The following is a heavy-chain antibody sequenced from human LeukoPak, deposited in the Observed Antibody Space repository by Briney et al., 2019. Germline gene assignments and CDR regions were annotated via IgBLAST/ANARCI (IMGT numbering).Heavy chain of an antibody. V-gene: IGHV4-39*01. CDR1: GGSISSSSYY. Sequence: PSETLSLTCTVSGGSISSSSYYWGWIRQPPGKGLEWIGSIYYSGSTYYNPSLKSRVTISVDTSKNQFSLKLSSVTAADMAVYYCARRRYYDFWSGYPHGTFDYWGQGTLVTVSS. J-gene: IGHJ4*02. CDR2: IYYSGST. D-gene: IGHD3-3*01. CDR3: ARRRYYDFWSGYPHGTFDY.